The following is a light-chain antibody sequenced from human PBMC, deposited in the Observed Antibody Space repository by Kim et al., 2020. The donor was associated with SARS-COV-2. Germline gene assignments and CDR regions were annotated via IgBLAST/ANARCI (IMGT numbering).Light chain of an antibody. CDR1: SSDIGSNT. CDR3: ASWDDSLGGWV. CDR2: SNT. Sequence: QSALTQPPSASGTPGQRITISCSGSSSDIGSNTVNWYQQFPGSTPKLLIYSNTQRPSGVPDRFSGSKSGTSASLAITELQSEDEADYYCASWDDSLGGWVFGGGTQLTVL. J-gene: IGLJ3*02. V-gene: IGLV1-44*01.